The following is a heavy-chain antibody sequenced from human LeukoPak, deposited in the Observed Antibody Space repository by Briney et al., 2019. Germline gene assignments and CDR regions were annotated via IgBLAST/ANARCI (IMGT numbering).Heavy chain of an antibody. Sequence: GGSLRLSCAASGFTFSSYWMHWVRHTPGKGLVWVSRIKSDGSSTSYADSVKGRFTISRDNAKNTLYLQMNSLRAEDTAVYYCARDGYSFTHGMNSGGQGPLATVSS. J-gene: IGHJ4*02. CDR1: GFTFSSYW. CDR3: ARDGYSFTHGMNS. V-gene: IGHV3-74*01. D-gene: IGHD5-18*01. CDR2: IKSDGSST.